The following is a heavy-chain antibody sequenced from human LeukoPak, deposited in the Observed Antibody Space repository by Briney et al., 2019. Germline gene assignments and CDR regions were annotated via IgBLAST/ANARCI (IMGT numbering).Heavy chain of an antibody. Sequence: SETLSLTCTVSGGSISSHYWSWIRQPPGKGLEGIGYIYYCWSANYNPSLTSRGTISVDTSKNQFSLKLSSVTAADTAVYYCARDHRESYAYLNYYYYYYMDVWGKGTTVTVSS. V-gene: IGHV4-59*11. D-gene: IGHD3-16*01. J-gene: IGHJ6*03. CDR3: ARDHRESYAYLNYYYYYYMDV. CDR1: GGSISSHY. CDR2: IYYCWSA.